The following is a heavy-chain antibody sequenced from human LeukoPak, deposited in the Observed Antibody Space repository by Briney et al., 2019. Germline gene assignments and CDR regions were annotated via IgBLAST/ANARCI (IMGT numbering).Heavy chain of an antibody. CDR1: GGSFSGYY. J-gene: IGHJ6*04. D-gene: IGHD1-1*01. CDR2: INHSGTT. Sequence: PSETLSLTCGVNGGSFSGYYWSWIRQPPGKGLEWIGEINHSGTTNYSPSLKSRVIMSVDASKKYFSLRLTPVTAADTAVYYCARLVGTTLWGYAMDVWGKGTTVVVSS. V-gene: IGHV4-34*01. CDR3: ARLVGTTLWGYAMDV.